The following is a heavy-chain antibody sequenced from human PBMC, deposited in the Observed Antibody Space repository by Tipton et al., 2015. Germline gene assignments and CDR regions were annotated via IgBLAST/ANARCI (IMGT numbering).Heavy chain of an antibody. D-gene: IGHD3-3*01. CDR2: IYSGGST. Sequence: SLRLSCAASGFTVSSNYMSWVRQAPGKGLEWVSVIYSGGSTYYADSVKGRFTISRDNSKNTLYLQMNSLRAEDTAVYYCASWTYYDFWSGWDGNGGFGMDVWGQGTTVTVS. CDR3: ASWTYYDFWSGWDGNGGFGMDV. CDR1: GFTVSSNY. V-gene: IGHV3-53*01. J-gene: IGHJ6*02.